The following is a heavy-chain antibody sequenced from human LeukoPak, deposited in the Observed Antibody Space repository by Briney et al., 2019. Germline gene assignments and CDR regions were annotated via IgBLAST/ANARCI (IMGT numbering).Heavy chain of an antibody. J-gene: IGHJ4*02. V-gene: IGHV3-30*01. CDR1: GFAFSSYA. Sequence: GGSLRLSCAASGFAFSSYAMHRVRQAPGKGLEWVAVISCDESNKFYADSVKGRFTFSRDNSKNTLDLQMNSLRAEDTAVYYCARGRYCSGGTYYSGSFDYWGQGTLVTVSS. CDR2: ISCDESNK. CDR3: ARGRYCSGGTYYSGSFDY. D-gene: IGHD2-15*01.